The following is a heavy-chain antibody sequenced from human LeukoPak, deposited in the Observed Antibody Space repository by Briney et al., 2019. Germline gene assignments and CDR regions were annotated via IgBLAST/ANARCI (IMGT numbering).Heavy chain of an antibody. CDR1: GFTLSTYG. CDR2: MTYDGNNQ. Sequence: GGSLRLSCVASGFTLSTYGMHWLRQAPGKGLEWVAVMTYDGNNQYYADSVKGRFSVSRDNSRNTLYLQMNSLRAEDTAVYYCARIRMPTSTGDAFDVWGQGTMVPVSS. V-gene: IGHV3-33*05. J-gene: IGHJ3*01. D-gene: IGHD5-24*01. CDR3: ARIRMPTSTGDAFDV.